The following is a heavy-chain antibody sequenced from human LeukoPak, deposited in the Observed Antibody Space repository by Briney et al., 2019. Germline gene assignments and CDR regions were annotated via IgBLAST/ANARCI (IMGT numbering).Heavy chain of an antibody. CDR1: GGSIGNYY. CDR3: ARGRWKTGMDSPYYFDY. V-gene: IGHV4-4*07. Sequence: PSETLSLTCTVSGGSIGNYYWSWIRQPAGKGLEWIGRTHTSGSTTYNPSLKSRVTMSVDTSKNQFSLKLTSVTAADTAVYYCARGRWKTGMDSPYYFDYWGQGTLVTVSS. CDR2: THTSGST. J-gene: IGHJ4*02. D-gene: IGHD2-2*03.